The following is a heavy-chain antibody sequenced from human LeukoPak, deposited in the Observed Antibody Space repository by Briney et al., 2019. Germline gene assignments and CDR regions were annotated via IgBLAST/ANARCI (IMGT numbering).Heavy chain of an antibody. CDR3: ARSAMVRGVNYYYYMDV. D-gene: IGHD3-10*01. V-gene: IGHV1-69*13. CDR2: IIPIFGTA. Sequence: SVKVSCKASGGTFSSYAISWVRQAPGQGLEWMGGIIPIFGTANYAQKFQGRVTITADESTSTAYMELSSLRSEDTAVYYCARSAMVRGVNYYYYMDVWGKGTTVTISS. J-gene: IGHJ6*03. CDR1: GGTFSSYA.